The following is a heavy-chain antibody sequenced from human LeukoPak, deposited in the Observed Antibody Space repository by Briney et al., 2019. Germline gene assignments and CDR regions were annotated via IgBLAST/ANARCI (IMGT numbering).Heavy chain of an antibody. CDR2: FSSNGITT. D-gene: IGHD4-17*01. J-gene: IGHJ4*02. CDR1: GFTLSRYT. CDR3: ARLGAFYGDYDY. V-gene: IGHV3-64*01. Sequence: GGSLRLSCAASGFTLSRYTMDWVRQAPGKGLEFVSGFSSNGITTYYANSVKGRFTISRDNSKNTLYLQMNSLRAEDTALYYCARLGAFYGDYDYWGQGTLVTVSS.